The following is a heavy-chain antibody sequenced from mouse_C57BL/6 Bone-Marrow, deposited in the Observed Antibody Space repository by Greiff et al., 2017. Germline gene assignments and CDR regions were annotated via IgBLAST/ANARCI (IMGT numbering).Heavy chain of an antibody. V-gene: IGHV1-80*01. CDR1: GYAFSSYW. J-gene: IGHJ4*01. CDR3: ARTTWGYDGRGYAMDY. CDR2: IYPGDGDT. D-gene: IGHD2-2*01. Sequence: QVQLKESGAELVKPGASVKISCKASGYAFSSYWMNWVKQRPGKGLELIGQIYPGDGDTTYNGKFKGKATLTADKSSSTAYMQLSSLTSEDSAVYFCARTTWGYDGRGYAMDYWGQGTSVTVSS.